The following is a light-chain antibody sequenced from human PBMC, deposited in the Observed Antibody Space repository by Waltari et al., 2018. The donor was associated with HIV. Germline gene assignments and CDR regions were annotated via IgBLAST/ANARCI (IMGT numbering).Light chain of an antibody. J-gene: IGLJ3*02. CDR2: STN. Sequence: QSVLTQPPSASGTPGQRVTLSCSGTSSNIGSHTVDWYQQLPGAAPKLLIYSTNQRPSGVPDRVSGSKSGTSASLAISGLQSEDEADYFCATWDDSLNGHVFGGGTKLTV. CDR1: SSNIGSHT. V-gene: IGLV1-44*01. CDR3: ATWDDSLNGHV.